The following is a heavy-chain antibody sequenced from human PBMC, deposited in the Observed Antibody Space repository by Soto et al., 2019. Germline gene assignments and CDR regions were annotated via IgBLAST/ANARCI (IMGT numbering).Heavy chain of an antibody. CDR2: ISGSGDGT. V-gene: IGHV3-23*01. J-gene: IGHJ6*02. CDR1: GFTVNSHA. Sequence: EVQLLESGGGVVQRGGSLRLSCAASGFTVNSHAMSWVRQAPGKGLEWVASISGSGDGTYYGDSVKGRFTISRDSSSSTLYLQMKNLRGEDTPVYFCTKSRRGILMVYGFGGMDVWGQGTTVTVSS. D-gene: IGHD2-8*01. CDR3: TKSRRGILMVYGFGGMDV.